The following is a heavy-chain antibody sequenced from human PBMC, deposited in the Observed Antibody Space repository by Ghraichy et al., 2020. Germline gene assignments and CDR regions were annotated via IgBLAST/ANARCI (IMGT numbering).Heavy chain of an antibody. J-gene: IGHJ5*02. V-gene: IGHV3-53*01. CDR2: LYSGGST. CDR1: GFIVNSNY. Sequence: GSLRLSCAASGFIVNSNYMNWVRQAPGKGLEWVSVLYSGGSTYYADSVKGRFTISRDNSKNTLYLQMNSLRVEDTAMYYCARGLMFDPWGQGTLVTVSS. CDR3: ARGLMFDP.